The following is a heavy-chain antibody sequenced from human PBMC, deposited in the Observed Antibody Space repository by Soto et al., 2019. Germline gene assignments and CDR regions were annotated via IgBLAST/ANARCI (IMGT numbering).Heavy chain of an antibody. CDR1: GFTFSSYG. CDR2: IWYDGSNK. CDR3: AREEYGMDV. V-gene: IGHV3-33*01. Sequence: QVQLVESGGGVVQPGRSLRLSCAASGFTFSSYGMHWVRQAPGKGLEWVAVIWYDGSNKYYADSVKGRFTISRDNSKNTLYLQMNSLRAEDTDVYYCAREEYGMDVWGQGTTVTVSS. J-gene: IGHJ6*02.